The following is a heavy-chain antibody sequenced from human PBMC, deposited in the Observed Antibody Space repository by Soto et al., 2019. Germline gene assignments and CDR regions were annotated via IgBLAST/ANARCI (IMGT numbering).Heavy chain of an antibody. J-gene: IGHJ4*02. V-gene: IGHV3-73*01. CDR2: IRSKANSYAT. D-gene: IGHD3-10*01. Sequence: GGPLRLSFAASGFTFSGSAMHWVRQASGKGLEWVGRIRSKANSYATAYAASVKGRFTISRDDSKNTAYLQMNSLKTEDTAVYYCTRRTYGSGSYYVNWGQGTLVTVSS. CDR3: TRRTYGSGSYYVN. CDR1: GFTFSGSA.